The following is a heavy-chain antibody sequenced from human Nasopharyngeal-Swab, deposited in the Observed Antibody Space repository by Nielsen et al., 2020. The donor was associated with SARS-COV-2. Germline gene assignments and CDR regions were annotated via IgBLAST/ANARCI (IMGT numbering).Heavy chain of an antibody. CDR2: IKSKTDGGTT. J-gene: IGHJ4*02. Sequence: GGSLRLSCAASGFTFSNAWMSWVRQAPGKGLEWVGRIKSKTDGGTTDYAAPVKGRFTISRDDSKNTLYLQMNSLKTEDTAVYYCTTDWHIVVVTPIGYWGQGTLVTVSS. CDR1: GFTFSNAW. D-gene: IGHD2-21*02. V-gene: IGHV3-15*01. CDR3: TTDWHIVVVTPIGY.